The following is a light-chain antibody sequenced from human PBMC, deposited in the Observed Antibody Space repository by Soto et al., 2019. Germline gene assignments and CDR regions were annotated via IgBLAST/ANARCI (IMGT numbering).Light chain of an antibody. CDR2: GAS. J-gene: IGKJ2*01. V-gene: IGKV1-5*01. Sequence: DIQMTQSPSTLSASVGDRVTITCRASQNIYNWLAWYQQKAGKAPKLLIYGASSLQSGVPSRFSGSGSGTEFTLSIRSLQPDDFATYYCQQYDSYPYTFGQGTRMEMK. CDR1: QNIYNW. CDR3: QQYDSYPYT.